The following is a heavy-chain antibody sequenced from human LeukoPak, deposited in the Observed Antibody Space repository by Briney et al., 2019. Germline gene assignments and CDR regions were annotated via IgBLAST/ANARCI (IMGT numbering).Heavy chain of an antibody. Sequence: PSETLSLTCTVSGGSIRSYYWSWIRQPPGKGLEWIGYIYHGGNTYYRPSLESRVTISVDRSKNQFSLRLSSVTAADTAVYFCARDFLQGVRGNTGGSFDYWGQGTLVTVSS. CDR2: IYHGGNT. D-gene: IGHD3-10*01. V-gene: IGHV4-59*12. CDR1: GGSIRSYY. CDR3: ARDFLQGVRGNTGGSFDY. J-gene: IGHJ4*02.